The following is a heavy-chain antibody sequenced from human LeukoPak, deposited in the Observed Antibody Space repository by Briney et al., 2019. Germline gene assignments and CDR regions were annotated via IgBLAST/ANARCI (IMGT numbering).Heavy chain of an antibody. Sequence: ASVKVSCKASGYTFTSYGISWVRQAPGQGLEWMGWISAYNGNTNYAQKLQGRVTMTTDTSTSTAYMELRSLRSDDTAVYYCAKLPGIAVAGTEDYWGQGTLVTVSS. CDR2: ISAYNGNT. D-gene: IGHD6-19*01. V-gene: IGHV1-18*01. CDR1: GYTFTSYG. CDR3: AKLPGIAVAGTEDY. J-gene: IGHJ4*02.